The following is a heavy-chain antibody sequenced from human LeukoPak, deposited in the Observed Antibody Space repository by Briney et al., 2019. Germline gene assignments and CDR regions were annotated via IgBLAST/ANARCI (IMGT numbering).Heavy chain of an antibody. D-gene: IGHD5-18*01. CDR1: GGSISSYY. CDR3: ARDRGYSYGYGY. CDR2: IYYSGST. V-gene: IGHV4-59*01. J-gene: IGHJ4*02. Sequence: PSETLSLTCTVSGGSISSYYWSWIRQPPGKGLEWIGYIYYSGSTNYNPSLKSRVTISVDTSKNQFSLKLSSVAAADTAVYYCARDRGYSYGYGYWGQGTLVTVSS.